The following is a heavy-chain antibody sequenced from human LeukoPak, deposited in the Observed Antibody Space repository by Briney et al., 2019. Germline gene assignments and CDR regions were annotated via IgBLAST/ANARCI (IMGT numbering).Heavy chain of an antibody. J-gene: IGHJ3*02. CDR2: IYYSGST. Sequence: SETLSLTCTVSGGSISSYYWSWIRQPPGRGLEWIGYIYYSGSTNYNPSLKSRVTISVDTSKNQFSLKLSSVTAADTAVYYCARDYYYDSSGYSDAFDIWGQGTMVTVSS. CDR1: GGSISSYY. V-gene: IGHV4-59*01. D-gene: IGHD3-22*01. CDR3: ARDYYYDSSGYSDAFDI.